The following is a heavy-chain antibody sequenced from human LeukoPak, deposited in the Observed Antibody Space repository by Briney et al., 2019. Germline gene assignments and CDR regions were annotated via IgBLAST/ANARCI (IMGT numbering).Heavy chain of an antibody. D-gene: IGHD3-22*01. CDR2: IDTDGTIT. CDR1: GYTFSSYW. J-gene: IGHJ4*02. Sequence: PGGSLRLSCAASGYTFSSYWMHWVRQAPGKGLVWVSRIDTDGTITSYADSVKGRFTIYRDNAKNTLYLQMNSLRAEDTAVYYCAKNAKTGGYSYYFDYWGQGTLVTVSS. V-gene: IGHV3-74*01. CDR3: AKNAKTGGYSYYFDY.